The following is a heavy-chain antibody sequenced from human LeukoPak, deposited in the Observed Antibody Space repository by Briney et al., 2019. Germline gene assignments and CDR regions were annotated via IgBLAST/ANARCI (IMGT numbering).Heavy chain of an antibody. J-gene: IGHJ4*01. Sequence: AGGSLRLSCAASGVTFSSYSMDWVRQAPGKGLEWVSSISSSSSYIYYADPVKGRFTISRDNAKKSVYLKMNSLIAEDTAMYYCARLSAMLRGPEPIYYFDYWGQGTLVTVSS. CDR2: ISSSSSYI. D-gene: IGHD3-10*01. CDR3: ARLSAMLRGPEPIYYFDY. V-gene: IGHV3-21*01. CDR1: GVTFSSYS.